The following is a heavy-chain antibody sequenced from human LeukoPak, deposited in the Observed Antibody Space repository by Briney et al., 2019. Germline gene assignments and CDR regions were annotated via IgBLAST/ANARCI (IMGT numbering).Heavy chain of an antibody. CDR3: AGGGGWLIDY. CDR1: GFTFSSYW. V-gene: IGHV3-7*01. Sequence: GGSLRLSSAASGFTFSSYWMNWVRQAPGKGLEWVANIKQDGSEKYYVDSVKGRFTISRDNTKNSLYLQMNSLRAEDTAVYYCAGGGGWLIDYWGQGTLVTVSS. J-gene: IGHJ4*02. CDR2: IKQDGSEK. D-gene: IGHD3-9*01.